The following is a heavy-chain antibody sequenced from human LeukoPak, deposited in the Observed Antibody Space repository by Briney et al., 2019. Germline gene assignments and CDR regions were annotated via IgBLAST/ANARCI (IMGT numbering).Heavy chain of an antibody. D-gene: IGHD3-3*01. CDR3: AKARGTYYDFWSGYYDPIFSYYGMDV. Sequence: AGGSLRLSCAASGFTFDDYAMPWVRQAPGKGLEWVSGISWNSGSIGYADSVKGRFTISRDNAKNSLYLQMNSLRAEDTALYYCAKARGTYYDFWSGYYDPIFSYYGMDVWGQGTTVTVSS. CDR1: GFTFDDYA. CDR2: ISWNSGSI. V-gene: IGHV3-9*01. J-gene: IGHJ6*02.